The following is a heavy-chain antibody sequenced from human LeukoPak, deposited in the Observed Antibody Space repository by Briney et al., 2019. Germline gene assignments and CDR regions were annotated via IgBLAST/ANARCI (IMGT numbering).Heavy chain of an antibody. J-gene: IGHJ4*02. V-gene: IGHV4-59*01. CDR2: IYCSGST. CDR3: ATGYYYDSSGFFDY. Sequence: PSETLSLTCTVSGGSISSYYWSWIRQPPGKGLEWIGYIYCSGSTNYNPSPKSRVTISVDTSKNQFSLKLSSVTAADTAVYYCATGYYYDSSGFFDYWGAGTLVTVSS. CDR1: GGSISSYY. D-gene: IGHD3-22*01.